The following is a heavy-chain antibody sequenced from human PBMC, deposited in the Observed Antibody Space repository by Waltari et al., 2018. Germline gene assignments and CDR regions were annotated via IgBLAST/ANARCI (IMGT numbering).Heavy chain of an antibody. V-gene: IGHV1-69*06. Sequence: QVPLAQSGAEVKKSGSSVKVSCKVSGDTFGSYSCTWVRQAPGQGLEWMGGIIPFSGTVNYAQKVQDRVTITADKSTNTVYMDLSSLRSEDTAVYYCARGYYDSSGYCCALDFWGQGTVVSVSS. D-gene: IGHD3-22*01. CDR3: ARGYYDSSGYCCALDF. CDR1: GDTFGSYS. J-gene: IGHJ3*01. CDR2: IIPFSGTV.